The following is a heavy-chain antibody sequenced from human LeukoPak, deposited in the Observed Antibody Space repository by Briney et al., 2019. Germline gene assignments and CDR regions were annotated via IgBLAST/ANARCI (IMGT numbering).Heavy chain of an antibody. J-gene: IGHJ4*02. V-gene: IGHV3-7*01. CDR1: GFTFSDYW. CDR2: IKQDASEK. CDR3: AREVAMIVVVTAGLDY. Sequence: GGSLRLSCAASGFTFSDYWMNWVHQAPGKGLEWVANIKQDASEKYYVDSVKGRFTISRDNTKNSLYLQMNNLRAEDTAVYYCAREVAMIVVVTAGLDYWGQGTLVAVSS. D-gene: IGHD3-22*01.